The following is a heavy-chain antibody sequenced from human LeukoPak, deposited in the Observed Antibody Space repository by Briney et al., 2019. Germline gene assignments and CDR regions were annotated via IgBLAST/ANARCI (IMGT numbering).Heavy chain of an antibody. V-gene: IGHV4-4*07. Sequence: PSKTLSLTCTVSGGSIVSHYWNWIRQPAGRGLEWIGRFYASGTTNTGPSLKSRVTMSVDTSKNQFSLKLSSVTAADTAVYYCAKDSSTWGNLAGHFDSWGQGTLVTVSS. CDR3: AKDSSTWGNLAGHFDS. D-gene: IGHD6-13*01. CDR1: GGSIVSHY. CDR2: FYASGTT. J-gene: IGHJ4*02.